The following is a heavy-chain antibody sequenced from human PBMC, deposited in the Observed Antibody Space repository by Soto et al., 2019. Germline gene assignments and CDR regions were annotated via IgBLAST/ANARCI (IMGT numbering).Heavy chain of an antibody. J-gene: IGHJ5*02. V-gene: IGHV4-39*01. CDR2: IYYSGFT. D-gene: IGHD3-10*01. CDR1: GGSVSSSSYY. Sequence: QPQLQESGPGLVRPSETLSLTCTVSGGSVSSSSYYWGWIRQPPGKGLEGIGSIYYSGFTYSNVSLKSRVTLSVDKSKNQFSLNLNAVTAADTAVYYCARHSGKDYTGSGSYSWFDPWGQGTLVTVSS. CDR3: ARHSGKDYTGSGSYSWFDP.